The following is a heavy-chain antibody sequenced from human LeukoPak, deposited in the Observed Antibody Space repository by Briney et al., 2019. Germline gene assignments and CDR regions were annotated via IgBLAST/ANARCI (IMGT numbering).Heavy chain of an antibody. CDR1: GIILSDNF. CDR3: ARVHDYYGSGSYLSYFDY. CDR2: ISSSSSYI. J-gene: IGHJ4*02. Sequence: GGSLRLSCAASGIILSDNFMSWIRQAPGKGLEWVSSISSSSSYIYYADSVKGRFTISRDNAKNSLYLQMNSLRAEDTAVYYCARVHDYYGSGSYLSYFDYWGQGTLVTVFS. D-gene: IGHD3-10*01. V-gene: IGHV3-11*06.